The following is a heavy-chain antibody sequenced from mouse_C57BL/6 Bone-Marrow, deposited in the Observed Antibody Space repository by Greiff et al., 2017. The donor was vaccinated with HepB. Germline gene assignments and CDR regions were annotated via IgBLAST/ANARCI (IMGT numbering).Heavy chain of an antibody. V-gene: IGHV1-63*01. CDR3: ARRAIYYDYAFDY. D-gene: IGHD2-4*01. J-gene: IGHJ2*01. CDR2: IYPGGGYT. CDR1: GYTFTNYW. Sequence: VQLQQSGAELVRPGTSVKMSCKASGYTFTNYWIGWAKQRPGHGLEWIGDIYPGGGYTNYNEKFKGKATLTADKSSSTAYMQFSSLTSEDSAIYYCARRAIYYDYAFDYWGQGTTLTVSS.